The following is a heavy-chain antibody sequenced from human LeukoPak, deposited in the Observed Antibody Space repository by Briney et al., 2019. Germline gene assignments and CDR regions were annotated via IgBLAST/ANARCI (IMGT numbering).Heavy chain of an antibody. V-gene: IGHV3-21*01. Sequence: GGSLRLSCAASGFTFSSYSMNWVRQAPGKGLEWVSSISSSSSYIYYADSVKGRFTISRDNAKNSLYLQMNSLRAEDTAVYYCARDLSSSWYVGPFDIWGQGTMVTVSS. CDR2: ISSSSSYI. CDR3: ARDLSSSWYVGPFDI. D-gene: IGHD6-13*01. J-gene: IGHJ3*02. CDR1: GFTFSSYS.